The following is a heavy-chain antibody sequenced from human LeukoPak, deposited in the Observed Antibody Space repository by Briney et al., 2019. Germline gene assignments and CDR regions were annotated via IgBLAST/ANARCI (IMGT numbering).Heavy chain of an antibody. CDR3: ARDGYGLFDY. CDR1: GGSISSYY. J-gene: IGHJ4*02. Sequence: SETLSLTCTVSGGSISSYYWSWIRQPPGKGLEWIGYIYYSGSTNYNPSLKSRVTISVDTSKNQFSLKLSSVTAADTAVYYCARDGYGLFDYWGQGTLVTVSS. V-gene: IGHV4-59*01. D-gene: IGHD5-12*01. CDR2: IYYSGST.